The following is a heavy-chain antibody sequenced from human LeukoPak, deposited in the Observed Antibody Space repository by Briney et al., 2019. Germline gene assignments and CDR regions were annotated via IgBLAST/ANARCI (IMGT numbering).Heavy chain of an antibody. Sequence: SETLSLTCTVSGGSISSGSYYWSWIRQPAGKGLEWIGRIYTSGSTNYNPSLKSRVTISVDTSKNQFSLKLSSVTAADTAVYYCATVGGRSDLLPWAGGGYFDYWGQGTLVTVSP. CDR2: IYTSGST. V-gene: IGHV4-61*02. CDR3: ATVGGRSDLLPWAGGGYFDY. CDR1: GGSISSGSYY. D-gene: IGHD2-15*01. J-gene: IGHJ4*02.